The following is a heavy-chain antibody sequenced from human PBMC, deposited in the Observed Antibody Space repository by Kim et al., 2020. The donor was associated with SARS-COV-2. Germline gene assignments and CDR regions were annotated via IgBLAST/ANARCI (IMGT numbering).Heavy chain of an antibody. CDR1: GGTFSSYT. V-gene: IGHV1-69*02. CDR2: IIPILGIA. J-gene: IGHJ5*02. D-gene: IGHD3-10*01. Sequence: SVKVSCKASGGTFSSYTISWVRQAPGQGLEWMGRIIPILGIANYAQKFQGRVTITADKSTSTAYMELRSLRSEDTAVYYCASEYYYGSGSYYPNWFDPWGQGTLVTVSS. CDR3: ASEYYYGSGSYYPNWFDP.